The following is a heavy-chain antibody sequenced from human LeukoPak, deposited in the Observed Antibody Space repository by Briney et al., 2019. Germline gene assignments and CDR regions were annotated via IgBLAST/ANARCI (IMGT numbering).Heavy chain of an antibody. CDR1: GFIFSSYA. J-gene: IGHJ4*02. CDR3: AKVKLVVIITASFDY. CDR2: ISDNGGST. V-gene: IGHV3-23*01. Sequence: PGGSLRLSCAASGFIFSSYAMTWVRQAPGKGLEWVSGISDNGGSTYYADSVKGRFTISRDNSKNKLYLQMNSLRAEDTAVYFCAKVKLVVIITASFDYWGQGTLVTVSS. D-gene: IGHD3-22*01.